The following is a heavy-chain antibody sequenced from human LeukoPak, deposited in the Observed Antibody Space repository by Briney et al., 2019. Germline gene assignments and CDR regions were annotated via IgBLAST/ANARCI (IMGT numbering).Heavy chain of an antibody. CDR1: NDSISSGDYY. CDR3: ARSGYSSPVGRFDP. J-gene: IGHJ5*02. V-gene: IGHV4-30-4*01. D-gene: IGHD6-13*01. Sequence: SETLSLTCTVSNDSISSGDYYWNWIRQPPGKGLEWIGYIFHRGGTSYNPSLKSRILFSVDTSQNQFSLKLNSVTAADTAVYYCARSGYSSPVGRFDPWGQGTLVTVSS. CDR2: IFHRGGT.